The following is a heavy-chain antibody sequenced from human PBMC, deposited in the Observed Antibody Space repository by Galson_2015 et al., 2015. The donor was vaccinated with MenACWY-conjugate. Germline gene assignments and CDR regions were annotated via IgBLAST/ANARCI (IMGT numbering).Heavy chain of an antibody. J-gene: IGHJ4*02. CDR1: GFTFSSYW. CDR3: ARDPERDDGYVLDY. D-gene: IGHD5-24*01. CDR2: INRDGSST. V-gene: IGHV3-74*01. Sequence: SLRLSCAASGFTFSSYWMYWVRHAPGKGLVWVAHINRDGSSTSYADSVKGRFTISRDNAKNMLYLQMNSLRAEDTAVYYCARDPERDDGYVLDYWGQGTLVTVSS.